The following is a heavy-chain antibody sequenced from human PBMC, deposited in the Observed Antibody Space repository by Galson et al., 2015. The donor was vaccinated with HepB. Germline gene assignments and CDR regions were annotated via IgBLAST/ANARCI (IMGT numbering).Heavy chain of an antibody. CDR3: ARDRGGGGYYATGSKGYYSDY. D-gene: IGHD3-3*01. CDR2: TYYRSKWYN. Sequence: CAISGDSVSNISTAWNWIRQSPSRGLEWLGRTYYRSKWYNDYAVSVKSRITISPDTSKNQFSLQLNSVTPEDTAVYYCARDRGGGGYYATGSKGYYSDYWGQGTLVTVSS. J-gene: IGHJ4*02. V-gene: IGHV6-1*01. CDR1: GDSVSNISTA.